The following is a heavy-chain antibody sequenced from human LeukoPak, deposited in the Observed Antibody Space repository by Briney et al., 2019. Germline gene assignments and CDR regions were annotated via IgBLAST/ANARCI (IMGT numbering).Heavy chain of an antibody. CDR3: AREQFVKSYYDFWSGSSAGDDAFDI. V-gene: IGHV4-59*01. J-gene: IGHJ3*02. Sequence: SETLSLTCTVSGGSISSYYWSWIRQPPGKGLEWIGYIYYSGSTNYNTSLKSRVTISVDTSKNQFSLKLSSVTAADTAVYYCAREQFVKSYYDFWSGSSAGDDAFDIWGQGTMVTVSS. CDR2: IYYSGST. CDR1: GGSISSYY. D-gene: IGHD3-3*01.